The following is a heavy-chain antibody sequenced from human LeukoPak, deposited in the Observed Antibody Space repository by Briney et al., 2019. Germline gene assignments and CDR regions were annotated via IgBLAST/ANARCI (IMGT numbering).Heavy chain of an antibody. D-gene: IGHD3-10*01. V-gene: IGHV4-4*07. CDR1: GGSISSYY. J-gene: IGHJ6*03. CDR3: ARSPRVFGAQYYYMDV. Sequence: PSETLSLTCTVSGGSISSYYWSWLRQPAGKGLEWIGRIYTSGSTNYNPSLKSRVTMSVDTSKNQFSLKLSSVTAADTAVYYCARSPRVFGAQYYYMDVWGKGTTVTVSS. CDR2: IYTSGST.